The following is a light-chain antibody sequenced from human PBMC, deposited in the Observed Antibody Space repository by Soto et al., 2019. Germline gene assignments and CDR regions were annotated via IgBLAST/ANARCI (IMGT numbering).Light chain of an antibody. CDR3: QQYNSYPWT. CDR1: QTISSW. CDR2: DAS. Sequence: DIQMTQSPSTLSASAGDRVTITCRASQTISSWLAWYQQKPGKAPKLLISDASGLQSGVPSRFSGSGSATEFTLSISSLQPDDSATYFCQQYNSYPWTFGQGTRVEV. V-gene: IGKV1-5*01. J-gene: IGKJ1*01.